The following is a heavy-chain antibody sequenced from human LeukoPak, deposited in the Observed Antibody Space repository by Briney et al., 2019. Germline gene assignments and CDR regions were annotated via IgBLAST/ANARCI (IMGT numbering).Heavy chain of an antibody. CDR1: GGSISSGGYY. CDR2: IYYSGST. CDR3: ARIMITFGGVIVPHPYYFDY. J-gene: IGHJ4*02. D-gene: IGHD3-16*02. V-gene: IGHV4-31*03. Sequence: SETMSLTCNVSGGSISSGGYYWSSIRQHPGKGLEWIGYIYYSGSTYYNPSLKSRVTISVDTSKNQFSLKLSSVTAADTAVYYCARIMITFGGVIVPHPYYFDYWGQGTLVTVSS.